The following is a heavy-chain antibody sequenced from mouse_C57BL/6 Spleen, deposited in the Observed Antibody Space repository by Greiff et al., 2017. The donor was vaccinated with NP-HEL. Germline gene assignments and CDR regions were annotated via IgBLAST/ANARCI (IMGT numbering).Heavy chain of an antibody. CDR1: GYTFTGYW. V-gene: IGHV1-9*01. Sequence: QVQLKESGAELMKPGASVKLSCKATGYTFTGYWIEWVKQRPGHGLEWIGELLPGSGSTNYNAKFKGKATFTADTSSNTAYMQLSSLTTEDSAIYYCSYGSGPFDYWGQGTTLTVSS. CDR2: LLPGSGST. CDR3: SYGSGPFDY. D-gene: IGHD1-1*01. J-gene: IGHJ2*01.